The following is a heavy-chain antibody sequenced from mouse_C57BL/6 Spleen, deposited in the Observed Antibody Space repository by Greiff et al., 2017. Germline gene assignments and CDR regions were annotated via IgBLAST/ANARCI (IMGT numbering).Heavy chain of an antibody. J-gene: IGHJ3*01. CDR1: GFSLTSYG. D-gene: IGHD1-1*01. Sequence: VKLVESGPGLVQPSQSLSITCTVSGFSLTSYGVHWVRQSPGKGLEWLGVIWSGGSTDYNAAFISRLSISKDNSKSQVFFKMNSLQADDTAIYYCARRGDYYGSSPFAYWGQGTLVTVSA. CDR3: ARRGDYYGSSPFAY. CDR2: IWSGGST. V-gene: IGHV2-2*01.